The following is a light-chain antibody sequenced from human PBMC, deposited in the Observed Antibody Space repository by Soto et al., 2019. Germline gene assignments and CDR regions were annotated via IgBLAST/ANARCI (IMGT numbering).Light chain of an antibody. J-gene: IGKJ1*01. Sequence: IQMSQAPSTLCASLGDRLTITCRASQNIRDWLAWYQQKPGKAPKLLIYDASNLESGVPSRFSGSGSGTQFSLIISGLQPEDFATYYCQQYHGFWFGQGTKVDIK. CDR2: DAS. CDR1: QNIRDW. CDR3: QQYHGFW. V-gene: IGKV1-5*01.